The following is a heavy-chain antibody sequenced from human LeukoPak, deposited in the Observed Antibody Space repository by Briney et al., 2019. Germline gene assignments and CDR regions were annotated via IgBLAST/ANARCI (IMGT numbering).Heavy chain of an antibody. V-gene: IGHV1-46*04. D-gene: IGHD6-13*01. J-gene: IGHJ4*02. CDR1: GYTFTSYY. CDR2: INPSGGST. Sequence: ASVKVSCKASGYTFTSYYMHWVRQAPGQGLEWMGIINPSGGSTSYADSVKGRFTISRDNSKNTLYLQMNSLRAEDTAVYYCAKVLSGYSSRTLYYFDYWGQGTLVTVSS. CDR3: AKVLSGYSSRTLYYFDY.